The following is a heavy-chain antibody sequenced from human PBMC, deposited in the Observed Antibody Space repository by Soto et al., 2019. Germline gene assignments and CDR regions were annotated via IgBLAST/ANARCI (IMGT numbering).Heavy chain of an antibody. V-gene: IGHV3-33*01. CDR1: GFTFSSYG. J-gene: IGHJ6*02. CDR3: ASTIFGVAQPLGMDV. D-gene: IGHD3-3*01. CDR2: IWYDGSNK. Sequence: PGGSLRLSCAASGFTFSSYGMHWVRQAPGKGLEWVAVIWYDGSNKYYADSVKGRFTISRDNSKNALYLQMNSLRAEDTAVYYCASTIFGVAQPLGMDVWGQGTTVTVSS.